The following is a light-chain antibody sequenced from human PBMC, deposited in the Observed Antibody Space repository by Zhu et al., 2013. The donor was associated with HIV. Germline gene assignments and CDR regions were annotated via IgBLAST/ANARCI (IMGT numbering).Light chain of an antibody. J-gene: IGKJ5*01. V-gene: IGKV3-20*01. Sequence: EIVMTQSPGTLSVSPGGRATLSCRASQSISINLAWYQQRPGLTPRLLIYGASSRATGIPDRFSGSGSGTDFTLTITGLEPEDFAVYYCQQYESSLPITFGLGTRLENK. CDR3: QQYESSLPIT. CDR2: GAS. CDR1: QSISIN.